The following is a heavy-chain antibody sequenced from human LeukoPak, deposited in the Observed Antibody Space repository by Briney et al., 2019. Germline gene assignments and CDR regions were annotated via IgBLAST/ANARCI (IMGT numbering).Heavy chain of an antibody. Sequence: SVKVSCKASGGTFSSYAISWVRQAPGQGLEWMGGIIPIFGTANYAQKFQGRVTITTDESTSTAYMELSSLRSEDTAVYYCATAGFGLRAFDIWGQGTMVTVSS. CDR2: IIPIFGTA. J-gene: IGHJ3*02. CDR1: GGTFSSYA. V-gene: IGHV1-69*05. D-gene: IGHD3/OR15-3a*01. CDR3: ATAGFGLRAFDI.